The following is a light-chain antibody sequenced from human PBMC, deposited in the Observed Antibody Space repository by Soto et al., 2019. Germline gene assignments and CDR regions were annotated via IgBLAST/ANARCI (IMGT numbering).Light chain of an antibody. CDR3: LQDFSYPRT. Sequence: AIQMTQSPSSLSASVGDRVTITCRASQGIGTELGWNQLKPGKAPKLLVYAASTLQSGVLPRFSGSGSGTDFTLTISSLQPDDFATYYCLQDFSYPRTFGQGTKVEIK. V-gene: IGKV1-6*02. CDR2: AAS. J-gene: IGKJ1*01. CDR1: QGIGTE.